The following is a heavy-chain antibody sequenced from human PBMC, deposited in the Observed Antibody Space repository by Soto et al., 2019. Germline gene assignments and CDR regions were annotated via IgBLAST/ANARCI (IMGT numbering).Heavy chain of an antibody. CDR1: GFTFSLYA. V-gene: IGHV3-64*01. D-gene: IGHD1-26*01. Sequence: GGSLRLSCAASGFTFSLYAMHWVRQAPGKGLEYVSAISSNGGTTYYANSVKGRFTISRDNSKNTLYFQMGSLRAEDMAVYYCARSFGGSSHIFDYWGQGTLVTVSS. CDR3: ARSFGGSSHIFDY. CDR2: ISSNGGTT. J-gene: IGHJ4*02.